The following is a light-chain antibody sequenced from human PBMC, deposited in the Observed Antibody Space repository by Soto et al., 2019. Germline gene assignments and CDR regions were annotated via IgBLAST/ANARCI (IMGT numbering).Light chain of an antibody. CDR2: FAF. V-gene: IGKV1-12*01. CDR1: QDINSR. Sequence: DIQMTQSPSSVSASVGGRVTITCRASQDINSRLAWYQQKPGKAPKLLIYFAFNLESGVPSRFIGSGSGTDFTLTITSLQPEDFATYYCQQADSLPRTFGGGTKVDIK. CDR3: QQADSLPRT. J-gene: IGKJ4*01.